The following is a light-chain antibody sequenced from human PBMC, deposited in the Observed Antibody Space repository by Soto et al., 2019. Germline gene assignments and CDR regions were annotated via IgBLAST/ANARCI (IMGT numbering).Light chain of an antibody. CDR1: QSVSSSY. Sequence: EIVLTQSPGTLSLSPGESATLSCRASQSVSSSYLAWYQQKPGQAPRLLIYGASSRATGIPDRFSGSGSGTAFTLTISRLEPEDFAVYYCQQYGSSSYTFGQGTKLEIK. CDR3: QQYGSSSYT. J-gene: IGKJ2*01. V-gene: IGKV3-20*01. CDR2: GAS.